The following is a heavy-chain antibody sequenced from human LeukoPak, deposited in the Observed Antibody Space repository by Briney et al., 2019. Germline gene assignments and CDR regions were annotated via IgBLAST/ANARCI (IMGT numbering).Heavy chain of an antibody. CDR3: ARDNYYDSSGLDY. V-gene: IGHV4-31*03. D-gene: IGHD3-22*01. Sequence: PSETLSLTCTVSGGSISSGGYYWSWIRQHPGKGLEWIGYIYYSGSTYYNPSLKSRVTISVDTSKNQFSLKLSSVTAADTAVYYCARDNYYDSSGLDYWGQGTLVTVSS. J-gene: IGHJ4*02. CDR2: IYYSGST. CDR1: GGSISSGGYY.